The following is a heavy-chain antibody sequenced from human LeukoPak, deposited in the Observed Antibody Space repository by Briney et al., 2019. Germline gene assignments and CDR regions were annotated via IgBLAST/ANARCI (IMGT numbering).Heavy chain of an antibody. V-gene: IGHV3-13*01. J-gene: IGHJ3*02. CDR2: IGTGGDT. CDR1: GFTFSNYD. Sequence: GGSLRLSCVASGFTFSNYDMHWVRHGTGKGLEWVSGIGTGGDTHYPDSVKGRFTISRENAKNSLYLQMNSLRVGDTAMYYCARAARFYGSSGAHAFDIWGQGTMVTVS. CDR3: ARAARFYGSSGAHAFDI. D-gene: IGHD3-22*01.